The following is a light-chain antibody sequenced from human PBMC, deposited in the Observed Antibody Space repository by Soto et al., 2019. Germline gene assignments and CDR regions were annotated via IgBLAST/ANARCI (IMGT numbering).Light chain of an antibody. CDR2: GSS. Sequence: EVVLTQSPGTLSLSPGERATLSCRASQSVSNNYFAWYQQKPGQAPRLLIFGSSDRATGIPDRFSGSGSGTDCTLTISRLEPEDFAVYSCQQYGSSPPYTFGQGTKLEIK. J-gene: IGKJ2*01. V-gene: IGKV3-20*01. CDR3: QQYGSSPPYT. CDR1: QSVSNNY.